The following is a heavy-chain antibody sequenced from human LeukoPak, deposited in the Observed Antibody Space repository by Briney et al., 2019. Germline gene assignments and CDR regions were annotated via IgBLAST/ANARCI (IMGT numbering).Heavy chain of an antibody. CDR3: AKGGSNGWYADH. J-gene: IGHJ5*02. CDR1: GFKFDDYY. Sequence: PGMSLRLSCVGSGFKFDDYYMHWVRQVPGKGLEWVTGISWSTATIAYADSVKGRFTISRDNAKKSLYLQMNSLRPEDMALYYCAKGGSNGWYADHWGQGTLVTVSS. V-gene: IGHV3-9*03. CDR2: ISWSTATI. D-gene: IGHD6-19*01.